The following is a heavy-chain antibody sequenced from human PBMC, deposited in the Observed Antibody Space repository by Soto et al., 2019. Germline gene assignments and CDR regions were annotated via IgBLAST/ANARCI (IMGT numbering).Heavy chain of an antibody. Sequence: QVQLVESGGGVVQPGRSLRLSCAASGFTFSSYGMHWVRQAPGKGLEWVAVISYDGSNKYYADSVKGRFTISRDNSKNTLYLQMNSLRAEDTAVYYCAKDRGSSWIGFDYWGQGTLVTVSS. V-gene: IGHV3-30*18. CDR3: AKDRGSSWIGFDY. CDR1: GFTFSSYG. J-gene: IGHJ4*02. D-gene: IGHD6-13*01. CDR2: ISYDGSNK.